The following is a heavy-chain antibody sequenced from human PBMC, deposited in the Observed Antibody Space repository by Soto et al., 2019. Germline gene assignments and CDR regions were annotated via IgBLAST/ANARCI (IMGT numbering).Heavy chain of an antibody. J-gene: IGHJ6*02. CDR2: IDSSTKYT. CDR3: AREYSYAMEV. CDR1: GFTFRDYY. V-gene: IGHV3-11*05. Sequence: QVQLVESGGGLVRPGGSLRLSCEASGFTFRDYYMTWFRQAPGKGLEWLSYIDSSTKYTNYADSVKGRFTISRDNAKNSLYLQMNILRADDTAVYYCAREYSYAMEVWGQGTMVTVSS.